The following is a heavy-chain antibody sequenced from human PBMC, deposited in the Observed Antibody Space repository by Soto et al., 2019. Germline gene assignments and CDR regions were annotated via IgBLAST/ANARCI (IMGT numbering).Heavy chain of an antibody. CDR1: GYIFSNYA. V-gene: IGHV1-3*01. J-gene: IGHJ5*02. CDR3: ARLPRCSSHIVEVAAVMFEEWFDP. CDR2: ISAGNGKT. D-gene: IGHD2-2*01. Sequence: QVQLVQSGAEVKKPGASVKVSCKASGYIFSNYAIHWVRQAPGQRFEWMGWISAGNGKTKYSQNFQGRVTITRDTSASTAYIEQSSRRFDDTPSSCWARLPRCSSHIVEVAAVMFEEWFDPWGQGTLVTVSS.